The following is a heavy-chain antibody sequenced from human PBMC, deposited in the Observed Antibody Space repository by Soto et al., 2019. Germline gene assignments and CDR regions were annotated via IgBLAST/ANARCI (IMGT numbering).Heavy chain of an antibody. CDR2: INHSGST. CDR1: GGSFSGYY. J-gene: IGHJ4*02. CDR3: ARARDSSGYFSYYFDY. Sequence: SETLSLTCAVYGGSFSGYYWSWIRQPPGKGLEWIGEINHSGSTNYNPSLKSRVTISVDTSKNQFSLKLSSVTAADTAVYSCARARDSSGYFSYYFDYWGQGTLVTVSS. V-gene: IGHV4-34*01. D-gene: IGHD3-22*01.